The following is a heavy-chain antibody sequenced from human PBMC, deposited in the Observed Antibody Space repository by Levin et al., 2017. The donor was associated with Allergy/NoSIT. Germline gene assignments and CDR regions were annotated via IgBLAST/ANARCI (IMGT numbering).Heavy chain of an antibody. D-gene: IGHD1-26*01. CDR2: ISRSSSYI. CDR3: ARDGRMWGGGYPYWYFDL. CDR1: EFSFSSYV. Sequence: GASVKVSCAASEFSFSSYVMNWVRQAPGKGLEWVSSISRSSSYIYYADSVKGRFTISRDDAKNSLYLQMNSLRAEDTAVYYCARDGRMWGGGYPYWYFDLWGRGTLVTVSS. J-gene: IGHJ2*01. V-gene: IGHV3-21*06.